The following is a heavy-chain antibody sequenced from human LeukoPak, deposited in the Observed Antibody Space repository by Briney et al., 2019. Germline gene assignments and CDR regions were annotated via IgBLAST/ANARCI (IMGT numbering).Heavy chain of an antibody. D-gene: IGHD3-10*01. Sequence: QPGGSLRLSCVASGFTFSSYGMSWVRQAPGMGLEWVSAISGSGGTTYYAASVRGRFTISRDNSKNTVYLQMNSLRAEDTAVYYCARVFDSGSQAYFYYMDVWGKGTTVTIFS. J-gene: IGHJ6*03. CDR1: GFTFSSYG. V-gene: IGHV3-23*01. CDR2: ISGSGGTT. CDR3: ARVFDSGSQAYFYYMDV.